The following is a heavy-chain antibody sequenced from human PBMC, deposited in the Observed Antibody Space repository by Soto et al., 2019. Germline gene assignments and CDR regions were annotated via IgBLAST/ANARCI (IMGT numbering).Heavy chain of an antibody. Sequence: GSLRLSCAAAGFTFSSYGMHWVRQAPGKGLEWVAVISYDGSNKYYADSVKGRFTISRDNSKNTLYLQMNSLRAEDTAVYYCAKDRMITFGGVIVIPDAFDIWGQGTMVTVSS. V-gene: IGHV3-30*18. CDR3: AKDRMITFGGVIVIPDAFDI. J-gene: IGHJ3*02. CDR2: ISYDGSNK. CDR1: GFTFSSYG. D-gene: IGHD3-16*02.